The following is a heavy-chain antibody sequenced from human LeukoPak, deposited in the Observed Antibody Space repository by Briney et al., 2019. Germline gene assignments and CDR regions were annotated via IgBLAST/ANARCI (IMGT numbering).Heavy chain of an antibody. CDR1: GYSFTGHY. CDR3: ANIVGASRDHDAFDI. J-gene: IGHJ3*02. CDR2: INPKSGGT. D-gene: IGHD1-26*01. Sequence: ASVKVSCKASGYSFTGHYMHWVRQAPGQGLEWMGWINPKSGGTNYAQKFQGRVTMTRDTSISTAYMELSRLRSDDTAVYYCANIVGASRDHDAFDIWGQGTMVTVSS. V-gene: IGHV1-2*02.